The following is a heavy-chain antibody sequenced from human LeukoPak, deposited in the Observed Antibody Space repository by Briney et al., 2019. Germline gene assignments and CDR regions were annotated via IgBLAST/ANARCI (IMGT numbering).Heavy chain of an antibody. J-gene: IGHJ4*02. Sequence: NPSETLSLTCAVYGGSFSGYYWSWIRQPPGKGLEWIGEINHSGSTNYNPSLKSRVTISVDTSKNQFSLKLSSVTAADTAVYYCARRRFGPYDYVWGSYRPTSEFDYWGQGTLVTVSS. CDR3: ARRRFGPYDYVWGSYRPTSEFDY. CDR1: GGSFSGYY. D-gene: IGHD3-16*02. V-gene: IGHV4-34*01. CDR2: INHSGST.